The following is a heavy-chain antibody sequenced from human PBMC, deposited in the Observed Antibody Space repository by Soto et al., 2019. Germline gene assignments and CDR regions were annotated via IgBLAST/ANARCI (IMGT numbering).Heavy chain of an antibody. J-gene: IGHJ4*02. CDR1: GDSISSSHW. Sequence: QVQLQESGPGLVEPSGTLSLTCAVSGDSISSSHWWSWVRQSPGKGLEWIGEMFHSGTTKYNPSFESRVTMSVDKSNHQLSLKLRSVTAADTAVYYCARQLERGDLPEGFEYWGQGTLATVSS. V-gene: IGHV4-4*02. D-gene: IGHD1-1*01. CDR3: ARQLERGDLPEGFEY. CDR2: MFHSGTT.